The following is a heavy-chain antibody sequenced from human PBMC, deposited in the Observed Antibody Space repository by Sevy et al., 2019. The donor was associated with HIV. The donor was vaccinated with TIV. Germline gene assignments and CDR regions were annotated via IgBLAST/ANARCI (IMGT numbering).Heavy chain of an antibody. Sequence: GGSLRLSCAASGFTFTNYGMHWVRRAPGKGLEWVSDHSNSGANTDYADSVRGRFTVSRDNSKNTVYLQLNSLRAEDTAIYYCAKEWTLLSDWYGEFDYWGQGTLVTVSS. CDR3: AKEWTLLSDWYGEFDY. D-gene: IGHD6-19*01. V-gene: IGHV3-23*01. CDR1: GFTFTNYG. J-gene: IGHJ4*02. CDR2: HSNSGANT.